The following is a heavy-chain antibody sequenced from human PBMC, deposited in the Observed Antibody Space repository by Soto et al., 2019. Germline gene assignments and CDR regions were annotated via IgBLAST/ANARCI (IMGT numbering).Heavy chain of an antibody. CDR2: IYYSGST. V-gene: IGHV4-31*03. CDR1: GGSISSGGYY. Sequence: QVQLQESGPGLVKPSQTLSLTCTVSGGSISSGGYYWSWIRQHPGKGLEWIGYIYYSGSTYYNPSLKSRVTISVDTTKNQLALKLSSVTAADTAVYYCARVGYGDLPDYWGQGTLVTVSS. J-gene: IGHJ4*02. D-gene: IGHD4-17*01. CDR3: ARVGYGDLPDY.